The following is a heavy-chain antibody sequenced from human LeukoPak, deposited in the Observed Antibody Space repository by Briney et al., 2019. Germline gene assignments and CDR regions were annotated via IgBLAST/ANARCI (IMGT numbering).Heavy chain of an antibody. Sequence: QPGGSLRLSCAASGFTFINYAMSWVRQAPGKGLEWVSAITGGGTTYYADSVKGRFTISRDNSKNTLYLQMSSLRAEDTAVYYCARDPEGWWEPLWVYYFDYWGQGTLVTVSS. V-gene: IGHV3-23*01. CDR1: GFTFINYA. J-gene: IGHJ4*02. D-gene: IGHD2-15*01. CDR3: ARDPEGWWEPLWVYYFDY. CDR2: ITGGGTT.